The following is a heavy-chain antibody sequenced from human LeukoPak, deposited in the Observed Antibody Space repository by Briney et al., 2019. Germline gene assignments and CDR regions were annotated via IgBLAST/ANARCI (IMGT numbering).Heavy chain of an antibody. CDR2: ISSSSSTI. Sequence: GGSLRLSCAASGFTFSSYSMNWVRQAPGKGLEWVSYISSSSSTIYYADSVKGRFTISRDNAKNSLYLQMNSLRAEDTAVYYCARGKFVSGWFLDYWGQGALVTVSS. CDR3: ARGKFVSGWFLDY. CDR1: GFTFSSYS. D-gene: IGHD6-19*01. J-gene: IGHJ4*02. V-gene: IGHV3-48*04.